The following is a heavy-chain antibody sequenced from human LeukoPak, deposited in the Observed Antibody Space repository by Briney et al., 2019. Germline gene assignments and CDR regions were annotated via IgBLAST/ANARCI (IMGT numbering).Heavy chain of an antibody. CDR2: IYTSGST. CDR1: GGSISSGSYY. V-gene: IGHV4-61*02. Sequence: PSETLSLTCTVFGGSISSGSYYWSWIRQPAGKGLEWIGRIYTSGSTNYNPSLKSRVTISVDTSKNQFSLKLSSVTAADTAVYYCARDQGPPWQPFDYWGQGTLVTVSS. D-gene: IGHD5-24*01. J-gene: IGHJ4*02. CDR3: ARDQGPPWQPFDY.